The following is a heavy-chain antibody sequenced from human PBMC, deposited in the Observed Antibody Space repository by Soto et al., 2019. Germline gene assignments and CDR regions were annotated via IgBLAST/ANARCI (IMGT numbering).Heavy chain of an antibody. J-gene: IGHJ6*02. V-gene: IGHV4-59*01. CDR3: AGDIAAAKYFYFGMGV. CDR2: IYYSGST. Sequence: SETLSLTCTVSGGSISSYYWSWIRQPPGKGLEWIGYIYYSGSTNYNPSLKSRVTISVDTSKNQFSQKLSSVTTADTAGYYCAGDIAAAKYFYFGMGVWGQGTTVTGSS. D-gene: IGHD6-13*01. CDR1: GGSISSYY.